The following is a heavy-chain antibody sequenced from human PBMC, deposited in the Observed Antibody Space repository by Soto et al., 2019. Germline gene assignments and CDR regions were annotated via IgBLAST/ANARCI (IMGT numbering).Heavy chain of an antibody. V-gene: IGHV3-21*01. CDR1: GFTFSSYS. CDR2: ISSSSSYI. J-gene: IGHJ6*03. D-gene: IGHD5-18*01. CDR3: ARDDWDTAMVTDYYYYMDV. Sequence: GGSLRLSCAASGFTFSSYSMNWVRQAPGKGLEWVSSISSSSSYIYYADSVKGRFTISRDNAKNSLYLQMNSLRAEDTAVYYCARDDWDTAMVTDYYYYMDVWGKGTTVTVSS.